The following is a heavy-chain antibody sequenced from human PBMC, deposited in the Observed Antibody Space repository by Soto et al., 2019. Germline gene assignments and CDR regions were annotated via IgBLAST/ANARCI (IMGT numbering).Heavy chain of an antibody. CDR1: GFTFDDYA. V-gene: IGHV3-9*01. J-gene: IGHJ2*01. D-gene: IGHD3-16*02. CDR2: ISWNSGSI. CDR3: AKDTGLYYWYFDL. Sequence: EVQLVESGGGLVQPGRSLRLSCAASGFTFDDYAMHWVRQAPGKGLEWVSGISWNSGSIGYADSVKGRFIISRDNAKNSLYLQMNSLRAEDTALYYCAKDTGLYYWYFDLWGRGTLVTVSS.